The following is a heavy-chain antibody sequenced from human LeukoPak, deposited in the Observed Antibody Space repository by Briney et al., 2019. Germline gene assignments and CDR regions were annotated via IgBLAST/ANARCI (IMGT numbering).Heavy chain of an antibody. V-gene: IGHV3-30*18. D-gene: IGHD5-24*01. Sequence: GRSLRLSCAASGFTFSSYGMHWVRQAPGKGLEWVAVISYDGSNKYYADSVKGRFTISRDNSKNTLYLQMNSLRAEDTAVYYCAKDKGTDGYNYYYYYYMDVWGKGTTVTVSS. J-gene: IGHJ6*03. CDR2: ISYDGSNK. CDR3: AKDKGTDGYNYYYYYYMDV. CDR1: GFTFSSYG.